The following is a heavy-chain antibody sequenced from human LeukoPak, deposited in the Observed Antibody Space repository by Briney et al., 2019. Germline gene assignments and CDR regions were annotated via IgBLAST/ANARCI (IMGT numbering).Heavy chain of an antibody. D-gene: IGHD3-10*01. CDR2: IIPIFGTA. CDR1: GYTFTSNG. V-gene: IGHV1-69*13. CDR3: ASSQTPQYYYGSGSYYTRFDY. Sequence: ASVKVSCKASGYTFTSNGISWVRQAPGQGLEWMGGIIPIFGTANYAQKFQGRVTITADESTSTAYMELSSLRSEDTAVYYCASSQTPQYYYGSGSYYTRFDYWGQGTLVTVSS. J-gene: IGHJ4*02.